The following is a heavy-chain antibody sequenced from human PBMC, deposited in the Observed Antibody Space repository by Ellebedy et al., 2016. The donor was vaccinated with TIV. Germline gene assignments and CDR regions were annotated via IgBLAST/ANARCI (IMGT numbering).Heavy chain of an antibody. CDR1: GASISSGGYY. Sequence: SETLSLTCTVSGASISSGGYYCSWMRQHPGKGLEWIGYIHHSGNTYYNPSLESRITMSVDTSKNQFSLRLTSVTAADTAVYYCVRDLGWGGMDVWGQGTTVTVSS. CDR3: VRDLGWGGMDV. V-gene: IGHV4-31*03. D-gene: IGHD3-16*01. CDR2: IHHSGNT. J-gene: IGHJ6*02.